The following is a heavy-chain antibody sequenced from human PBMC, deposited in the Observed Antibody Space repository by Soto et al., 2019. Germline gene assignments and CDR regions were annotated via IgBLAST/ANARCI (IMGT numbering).Heavy chain of an antibody. J-gene: IGHJ4*02. V-gene: IGHV3-30-3*01. CDR2: ISYDGSNK. CDR1: GFADSSYA. D-gene: IGHD3-10*01. Sequence: QVQLVESGGGVVQPGRSLRLSCAASGFADSSYAMHWVRQAPGKGLEWVAVISYDGSNKYYADSVKGRFTISRDNSKNTLYLQMNSLRAEDTAVYYCARDLSGSGDWGQGTLATVSS. CDR3: ARDLSGSGD.